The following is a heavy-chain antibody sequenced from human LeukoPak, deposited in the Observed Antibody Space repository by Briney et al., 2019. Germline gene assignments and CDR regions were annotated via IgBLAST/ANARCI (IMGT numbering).Heavy chain of an antibody. CDR1: GFTFSTYW. D-gene: IGHD2-15*01. Sequence: GGSLRLSCAVSGFTFSTYWMSWVRQAPGKGLEWVASIKQDGSEKYYVDSVKGRFTISRDNAKNSLSLQMNSLRAEDMAVYYCARDDWAASGFYGMDVWGRGTTVTVSS. J-gene: IGHJ6*02. CDR2: IKQDGSEK. V-gene: IGHV3-7*01. CDR3: ARDDWAASGFYGMDV.